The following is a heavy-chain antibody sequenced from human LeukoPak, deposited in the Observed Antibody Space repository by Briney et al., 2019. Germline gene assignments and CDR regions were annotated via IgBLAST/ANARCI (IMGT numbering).Heavy chain of an antibody. D-gene: IGHD3-10*01. CDR2: ISSSSSYI. Sequence: PGGSLRLSCAASGFTFSSYSMNWVRQAPGEGLEWVSSISSSSSYIYYADSVKGRFTISRDNAKNSLYLQMNSLRAEDTAVYYCARSGWNRGVNDYWGQGTLVTVSS. J-gene: IGHJ4*02. CDR1: GFTFSSYS. CDR3: ARSGWNRGVNDY. V-gene: IGHV3-21*01.